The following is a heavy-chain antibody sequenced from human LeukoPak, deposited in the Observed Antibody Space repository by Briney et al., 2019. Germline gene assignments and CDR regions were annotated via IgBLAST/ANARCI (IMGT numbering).Heavy chain of an antibody. CDR3: ARGSWHGSGSYYGLFGS. CDR2: IYYSGST. CDR1: GGSISSGDYY. Sequence: SQTLSLTCTVSGGSISSGDYYWSWIRQPPGKGLEWIGYIYYSGSTYYNPSLKSRVTISVDTSKNQFSLKLSSVTAADTAVYYCARGSWHGSGSYYGLFGSWGQGTLVTVSS. J-gene: IGHJ5*02. D-gene: IGHD3-10*01. V-gene: IGHV4-30-4*01.